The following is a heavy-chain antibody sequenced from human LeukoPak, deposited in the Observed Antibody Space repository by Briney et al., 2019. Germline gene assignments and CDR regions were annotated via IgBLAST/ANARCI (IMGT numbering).Heavy chain of an antibody. D-gene: IGHD4-11*01. CDR1: GGSINSGGSY. Sequence: SETLSLICTVSGGSINSGGSYWSWIRQHPGKGLAGIGFIYYSWSSYYTLSLKSRVTLSLDTSKNQFSLKLSSVTAADTAVYYCARDNGDYRSIYYYMDVWGKGTTVTVSS. CDR3: ARDNGDYRSIYYYMDV. CDR2: IYYSWSS. V-gene: IGHV4-31*03. J-gene: IGHJ6*03.